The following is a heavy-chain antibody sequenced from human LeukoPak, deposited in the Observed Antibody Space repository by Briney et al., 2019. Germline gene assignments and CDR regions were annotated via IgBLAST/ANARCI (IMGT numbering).Heavy chain of an antibody. Sequence: SETLSLTCTVSGGSVSSGSYYWSWIRQPPGKGLEWIGYIYYSGSTNYNPSLKSRVTISVDTSKNQFSLKLSSVTAADTAVYYCGRFYGGPATRWGQETLVTVSS. CDR3: GRFYGGPATR. CDR2: IYYSGST. D-gene: IGHD4/OR15-4a*01. V-gene: IGHV4-61*01. CDR1: GGSVSSGSYY. J-gene: IGHJ4*02.